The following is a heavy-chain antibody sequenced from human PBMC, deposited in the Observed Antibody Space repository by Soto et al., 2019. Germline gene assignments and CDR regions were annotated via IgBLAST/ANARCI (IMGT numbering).Heavy chain of an antibody. CDR3: ARGRYYGSGSGYYYYGMDV. V-gene: IGHV4-59*01. CDR1: GGSISSYY. Sequence: PSETLSLTCTVSGGSISSYYWSWIRQPPGKGLEWIRYNYYSGSTNYNPSLKSRVAISVDTSKNQFSLKLSSVTVADTAVFYCARGRYYGSGSGYYYYGMDVWGQGTTVTVSS. J-gene: IGHJ6*02. CDR2: NYYSGST. D-gene: IGHD3-10*01.